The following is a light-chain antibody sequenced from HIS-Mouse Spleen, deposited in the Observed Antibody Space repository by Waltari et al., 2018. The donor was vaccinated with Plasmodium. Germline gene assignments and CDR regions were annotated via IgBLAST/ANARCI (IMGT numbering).Light chain of an antibody. CDR1: KSSSSW. J-gene: IGKJ2*01. CDR2: KAS. CDR3: QQDNSYYT. Sequence: DIQITQSPSPLSSSVGDRATITCRARKSSSSWLAWYQQKPAKAPKHLIYKASSVESGVPSRFSGSGSETEFTLTISSLQPDDFATYYGQQDNSYYTPGQETKLEIK. V-gene: IGKV1-5*03.